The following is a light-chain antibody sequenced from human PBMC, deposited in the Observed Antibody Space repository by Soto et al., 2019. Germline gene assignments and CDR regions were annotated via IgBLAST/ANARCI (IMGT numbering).Light chain of an antibody. CDR1: SSNIGSNT. J-gene: IGLJ1*01. CDR3: AAWDDSPNGYV. V-gene: IGLV1-44*01. Sequence: QLVLTQPPSASGTPGQRVTISCSGSSSNIGSNTVNWYQHLPGTAPKLLIYSNNQWPSGVPDRFSGSKSGTSASLAISGLQSEDEADYYCAAWDDSPNGYVFGTGTKVTVL. CDR2: SNN.